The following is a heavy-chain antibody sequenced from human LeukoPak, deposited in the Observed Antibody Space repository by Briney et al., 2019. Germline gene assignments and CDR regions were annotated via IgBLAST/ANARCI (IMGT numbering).Heavy chain of an antibody. J-gene: IGHJ3*02. CDR2: IHAGDSDS. CDR1: GFTFTNYW. V-gene: IGHV5-51*01. CDR3: AGLYPSGGFDI. Sequence: GESLKISCKGSGFTFTNYWIGWVRQMPGTGLECMGIIHAGDSDSGYSPSFQGQVTISVDKSISTAYLQWSSLKASDTAMYYCAGLYPSGGFDIWGQGTMVTVSS. D-gene: IGHD2-15*01.